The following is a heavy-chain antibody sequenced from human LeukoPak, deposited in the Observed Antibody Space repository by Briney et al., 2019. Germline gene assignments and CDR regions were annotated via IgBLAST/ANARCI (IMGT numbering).Heavy chain of an antibody. CDR1: GGSISSGGYS. Sequence: SETLSLTCAVSGGSISSGGYSWSWIRQPPGKGLEWIGYIYHSGSTYYNPSLKSRVTISADRSKNQFSLKLSSVTAADTAVYYCARVLGGRDAFDIWGQGTMVTVSS. V-gene: IGHV4-30-2*01. D-gene: IGHD1-26*01. CDR2: IYHSGST. CDR3: ARVLGGRDAFDI. J-gene: IGHJ3*02.